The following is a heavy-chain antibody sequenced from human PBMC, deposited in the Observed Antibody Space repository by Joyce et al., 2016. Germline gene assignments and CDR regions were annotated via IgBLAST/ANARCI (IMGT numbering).Heavy chain of an antibody. D-gene: IGHD2-15*01. V-gene: IGHV4-59*01. CDR3: ARGGYFYGMDV. CDR1: GGSISSYY. Sequence: QVQLQESGPGLVKPSETLSLTCTVSGGSISSYYWTWIRQPPGKGLEWVGYIYYSGNTRYNPSLKSRDTISVDTSKSQFSLKLNSVTAADTAVYYCARGGYFYGMDVWGQGTTVTVSS. J-gene: IGHJ6*02. CDR2: IYYSGNT.